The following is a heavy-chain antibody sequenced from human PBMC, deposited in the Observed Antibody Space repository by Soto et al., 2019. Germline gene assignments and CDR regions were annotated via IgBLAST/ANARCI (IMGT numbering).Heavy chain of an antibody. Sequence: SETQGVRCSVACGKSGGRGGCRILIQKHPWKGLEWIVYIYYSGSTYYNPSLKSRVTISVDTSKNQFSLKLSSVTAADTAVYYCARSTWVVRGPRPNWFDTWGQGILV. V-gene: IGHV4-31*03. D-gene: IGHD3-10*01. CDR1: CGKSGGRGGC. J-gene: IGHJ5*02. CDR2: IYYSGST. CDR3: ARSTWVVRGPRPNWFDT.